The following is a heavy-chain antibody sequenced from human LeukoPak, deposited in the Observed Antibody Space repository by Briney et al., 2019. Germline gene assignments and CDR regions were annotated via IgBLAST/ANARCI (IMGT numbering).Heavy chain of an antibody. CDR2: IWYDGSNK. D-gene: IGHD6-19*01. Sequence: GGSLRLSCAASGFTFSSYGMHWVRQAPGKGLEWVAVIWYDGSNKYYADSVKGRFTISRDNSKNTLYLQMNSLRAEDTAVYYCARDWYSSGWYSQFVYYYYGMDVWGQGTTVTVSS. J-gene: IGHJ6*02. CDR3: ARDWYSSGWYSQFVYYYYGMDV. CDR1: GFTFSSYG. V-gene: IGHV3-33*01.